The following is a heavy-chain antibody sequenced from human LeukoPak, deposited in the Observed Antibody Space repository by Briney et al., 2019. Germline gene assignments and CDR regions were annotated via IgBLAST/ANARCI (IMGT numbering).Heavy chain of an antibody. V-gene: IGHV3-30-3*01. D-gene: IGHD3-3*01. J-gene: IGHJ6*02. Sequence: PGGSLRLSCTASGFTFSSYAMHWVRQALGKGVEWVALMSYDGSNKYYADSVNRRFSISRHNYKKTPYLQMNSLRGKDTAVYYCARDLGVASSYGLDVWGQGTTVTVS. CDR2: MSYDGSNK. CDR3: ARDLGVASSYGLDV. CDR1: GFTFSSYA.